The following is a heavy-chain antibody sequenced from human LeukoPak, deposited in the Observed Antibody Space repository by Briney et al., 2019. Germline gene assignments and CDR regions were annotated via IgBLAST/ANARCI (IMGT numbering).Heavy chain of an antibody. J-gene: IGHJ3*02. CDR2: IYHSGSM. CDR1: GGSINNSDYY. CDR3: AREKKSEWTTGAFDM. V-gene: IGHV4-39*02. D-gene: IGHD3-3*01. Sequence: SETLSLTCTVSGGSINNSDYYWGWIRQPPGKGLEWIGSIYHSGSMYASLKSRVTISVDTSKNQFSLKMSSVTAADTAVYYCAREKKSEWTTGAFDMWGQGTMVIVSS.